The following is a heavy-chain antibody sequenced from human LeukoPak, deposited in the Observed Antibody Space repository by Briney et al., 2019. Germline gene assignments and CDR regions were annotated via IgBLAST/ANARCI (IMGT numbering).Heavy chain of an antibody. D-gene: IGHD3-10*01. CDR3: ARVADPRKTMVRGVPAAVELRPSWYYFDY. CDR1: GYTFTSYA. CDR2: INAGNGNT. Sequence: GASVKVSCKASGYTFTSYAMHWVRQAPGQRLEWMGWINAGNGNTKYSQKFQGRVTITRDTSASTAYMELSSLRSEDTAVYYCARVADPRKTMVRGVPAAVELRPSWYYFDYWGQGTLVTVSS. J-gene: IGHJ4*02. V-gene: IGHV1-3*01.